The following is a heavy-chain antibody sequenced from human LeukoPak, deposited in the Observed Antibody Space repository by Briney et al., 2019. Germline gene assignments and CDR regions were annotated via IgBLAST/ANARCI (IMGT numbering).Heavy chain of an antibody. CDR1: GFTFSSYA. D-gene: IGHD5-18*01. V-gene: IGHV3-23*01. Sequence: PGGSLRLSCAAPGFTFSSYAMSWVRQAPGKGLEWVSAISGSGGSTYYADSVKGRFTISRDNSKNTLYLQMNSLRAEDTAVYYCAKRIQSAMAMGYWGQGTLVTVSS. CDR2: ISGSGGST. CDR3: AKRIQSAMAMGY. J-gene: IGHJ4*02.